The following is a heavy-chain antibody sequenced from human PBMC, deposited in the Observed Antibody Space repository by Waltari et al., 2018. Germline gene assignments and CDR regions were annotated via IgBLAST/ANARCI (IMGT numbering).Heavy chain of an antibody. Sequence: EVQLVESGGGLVQPGGSLRLSCAASGFPFSSYAMSWVRRAPGKGLEWVSAISGSGGSTYYADSVKGRFTISRDNSKNTLYLQMNSLRAEDTAVYYCARGSSSWYYEVDYWGQGTLVTVSS. V-gene: IGHV3-23*04. CDR3: ARGSSSWYYEVDY. D-gene: IGHD6-13*01. CDR2: ISGSGGST. CDR1: GFPFSSYA. J-gene: IGHJ4*02.